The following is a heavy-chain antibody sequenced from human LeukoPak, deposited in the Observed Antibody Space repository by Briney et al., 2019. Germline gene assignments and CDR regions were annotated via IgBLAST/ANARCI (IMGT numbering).Heavy chain of an antibody. J-gene: IGHJ4*02. CDR2: ISGGGVNT. CDR1: GFTFNSYA. D-gene: IGHD6-19*01. Sequence: GGSLRLSCAASGFTFNSYAMTWVRQAPGKGLEWVSAISGGGVNTYYADSVKGRFTISRDNSKNMLYLQMNSLRADDTAVYYCAKSSRYGTGWYGRIDYWGQGTLVTVS. CDR3: AKSSRYGTGWYGRIDY. V-gene: IGHV3-23*01.